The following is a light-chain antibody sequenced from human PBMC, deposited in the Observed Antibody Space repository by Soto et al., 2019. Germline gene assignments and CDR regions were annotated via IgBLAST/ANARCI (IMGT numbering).Light chain of an antibody. CDR2: DVS. Sequence: QSALTQPASVSGSPGQSIAISCTGTSSDIGGYNYVSWYQQHPGKAPKLMIYDVSYRPSGVSNRFSGSKSANTASLTISGLQAEDEADYYCSSYTSSSTEVFGTGTKLTVL. CDR3: SSYTSSSTEV. V-gene: IGLV2-14*01. J-gene: IGLJ1*01. CDR1: SSDIGGYNY.